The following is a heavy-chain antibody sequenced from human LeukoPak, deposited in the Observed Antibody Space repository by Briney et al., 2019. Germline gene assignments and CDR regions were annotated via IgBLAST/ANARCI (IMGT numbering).Heavy chain of an antibody. V-gene: IGHV3-21*01. CDR1: GFTFSTYG. Sequence: GGSLRLSCTASGFTFSTYGMSWVRQAPGKGLEWVSSISSYSRFINYADSLKGRFTISRDNAKNSLYLQMNSLRAEDTAGYYCARDDCSGGSCYKLDPWGQGTLVTVSS. CDR3: ARDDCSGGSCYKLDP. D-gene: IGHD2-15*01. J-gene: IGHJ5*02. CDR2: ISSYSRFI.